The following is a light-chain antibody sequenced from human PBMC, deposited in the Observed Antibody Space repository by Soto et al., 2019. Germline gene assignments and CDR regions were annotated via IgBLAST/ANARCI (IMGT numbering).Light chain of an antibody. CDR1: GSDVGGYNY. V-gene: IGLV2-11*01. CDR2: DVT. Sequence: QSALTQPGSVSGSTGKSVTISCTGTGSDVGGYNYVSWYQQYPDKAPKVMIYDVTKRPAGVPDRFSGSKSGNTASLTISGLQADDEADYYCCSYAGSYTYVFGTGTKVTV. CDR3: CSYAGSYTYV. J-gene: IGLJ1*01.